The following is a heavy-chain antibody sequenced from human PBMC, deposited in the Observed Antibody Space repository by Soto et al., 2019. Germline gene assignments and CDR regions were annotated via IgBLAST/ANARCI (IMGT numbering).Heavy chain of an antibody. J-gene: IGHJ6*02. CDR2: VSPSGNT. V-gene: IGHV4-31*03. Sequence: PSETLSLTCTVSGGYIISADYYWSWIRQHPGKGLEWIGYVSPSGNTYYNPSLNSRVSISIDTSKNHFSLEVSSVTAADTAVYYCARDRGSYGMDVWGQGTTVTVSS. CDR1: GGYIISADYY. CDR3: ARDRGSYGMDV.